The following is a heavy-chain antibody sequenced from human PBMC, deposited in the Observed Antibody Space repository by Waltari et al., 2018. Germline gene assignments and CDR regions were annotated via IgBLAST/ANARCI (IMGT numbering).Heavy chain of an antibody. Sequence: QVQLQESGPGLVKPSETLSLTCAVSGVSISSTNWWSWVRQSPGKGLEWIGEGYHSGSTNYIPSLESRLTISIDKSKNQFSLRLTSVTAADTAVYYCAKVSEYTSGWYGWFDSWGQGTLVTVSS. CDR3: AKVSEYTSGWYGWFDS. D-gene: IGHD6-13*01. V-gene: IGHV4-4*02. J-gene: IGHJ5*01. CDR2: GYHSGST. CDR1: GVSISSTNW.